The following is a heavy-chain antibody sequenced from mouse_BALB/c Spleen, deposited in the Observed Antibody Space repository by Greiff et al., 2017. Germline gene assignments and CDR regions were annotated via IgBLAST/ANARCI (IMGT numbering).Heavy chain of an antibody. V-gene: IGHV3-6*02. CDR2: ISYDGSN. J-gene: IGHJ3*01. Sequence: EVKLMESGPGLVKPSQSLSLTCSVTGYSITSGYYWNWIRQFPGNKLEWMGYISYDGSNNYNPSLKNRISITRDTSKNQFFLKLNSVTTEDTATYYCARGASYGPPWFAYWGQGTLVTVSA. D-gene: IGHD1-1*01. CDR3: ARGASYGPPWFAY. CDR1: GYSITSGYY.